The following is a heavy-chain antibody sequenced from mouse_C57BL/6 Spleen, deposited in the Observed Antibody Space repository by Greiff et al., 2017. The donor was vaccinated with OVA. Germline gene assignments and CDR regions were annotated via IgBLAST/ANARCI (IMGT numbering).Heavy chain of an antibody. CDR1: GYTFTSYW. CDR2: IHPNSGST. V-gene: IGHV1-64*01. Sequence: VQLQQPGAELVKPGASVKLSCKASGYTFTSYWMHWVKQRPGQGLEWIGMIHPNSGSTNYNEKLKSKATLTVDKSSSTAYMQLSSLTSEDSAVYYCARCPDYYYGSSEAMDYWGQGTSVTVSS. J-gene: IGHJ4*01. D-gene: IGHD1-1*01. CDR3: ARCPDYYYGSSEAMDY.